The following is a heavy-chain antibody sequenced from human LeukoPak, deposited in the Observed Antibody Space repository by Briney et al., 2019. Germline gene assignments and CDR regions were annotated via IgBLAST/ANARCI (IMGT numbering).Heavy chain of an antibody. CDR3: ARMRPTVTTLHDYYYYYGMDV. D-gene: IGHD4-17*01. Sequence: GGSLRLSCAASGFTFSSYSMNWVRQAPGKGLEWVSYISSSSSTIYYADSVKGRFTISRDNAKNSLYLQMNSLRAEDTAVYYCARMRPTVTTLHDYYYYYGMDVWGQGTTVTVSS. CDR2: ISSSSSTI. J-gene: IGHJ6*02. V-gene: IGHV3-48*04. CDR1: GFTFSSYS.